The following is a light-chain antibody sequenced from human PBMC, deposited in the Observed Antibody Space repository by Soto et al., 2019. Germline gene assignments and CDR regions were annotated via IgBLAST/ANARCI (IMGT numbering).Light chain of an antibody. V-gene: IGLV2-14*01. CDR3: SSYTSSSTLVV. CDR2: EVS. CDR1: SSDVGGYNY. J-gene: IGLJ2*01. Sequence: QSALTQPASVSGSPGQSITISCTGNSSDVGGYNYVSWYQQHPGKAPKLMIYEVSNRPSGVSNRFSGSKSGNTAYLTISGLQAEDEADYYCSSYTSSSTLVVFGGGTKLTVL.